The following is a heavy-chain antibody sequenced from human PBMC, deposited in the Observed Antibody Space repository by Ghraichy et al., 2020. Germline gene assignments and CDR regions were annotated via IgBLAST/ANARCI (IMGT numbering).Heavy chain of an antibody. CDR3: ARRVRYYYFWSGSNWFDP. J-gene: IGHJ5*02. Sequence: SETLSLTCTVSGGSISSYYWSWIRQPPGKGLEWIGYIYSSGSTNYNPSLKSRVTISVDTSKNQFSLKLSSVTAADTAVYYCARRVRYYYFWSGSNWFDPWGQGTLVTVSS. D-gene: IGHD3-3*01. CDR2: IYSSGST. CDR1: GGSISSYY. V-gene: IGHV4-59*08.